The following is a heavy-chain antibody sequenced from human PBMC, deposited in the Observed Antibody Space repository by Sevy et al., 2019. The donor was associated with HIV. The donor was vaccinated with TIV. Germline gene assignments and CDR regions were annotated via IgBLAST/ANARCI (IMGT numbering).Heavy chain of an antibody. J-gene: IGHJ4*02. CDR3: AQDTFGRFDS. CDR2: IKPDGSDK. D-gene: IGHD1-26*01. V-gene: IGHV3-7*01. Sequence: GESLKISCAASGFSFSAYWMNWVRQAPGKGLEWVANIKPDGSDKHYVDSAEGRFTISRDNAKNSLYLQMNSLRVEDTAMYYCAQDTFGRFDSWGQGTLVTVSS. CDR1: GFSFSAYW.